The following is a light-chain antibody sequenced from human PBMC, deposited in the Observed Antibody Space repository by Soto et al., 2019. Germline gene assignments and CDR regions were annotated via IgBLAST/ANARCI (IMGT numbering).Light chain of an antibody. J-gene: IGKJ1*01. Sequence: IHMTQSPSSVSASVGYRVTITCRASQGISSWLAWYQQKPGKAPKLLIYAASSLQSGVPSRFSGSGYGTDFNLTISSLQTEDFATYYCQQSYSTSWTFGQGTKVDIK. CDR3: QQSYSTSWT. V-gene: IGKV1-12*01. CDR2: AAS. CDR1: QGISSW.